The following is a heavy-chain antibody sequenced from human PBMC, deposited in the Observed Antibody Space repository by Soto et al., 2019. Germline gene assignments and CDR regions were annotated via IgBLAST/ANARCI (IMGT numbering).Heavy chain of an antibody. D-gene: IGHD3-22*01. Sequence: GGSLRLSCEASGFTFSSYDMNWVRQAPGKGLEWVSYISGSGRTIYYADSVKGRFTISRDSAKKSLFLQMNSLRAEDTALYYCARGDDNSGYYYAFDSWGKGNPGHVSA. CDR2: ISGSGRTI. V-gene: IGHV3-48*03. CDR1: GFTFSSYD. CDR3: ARGDDNSGYYYAFDS. J-gene: IGHJ4*02.